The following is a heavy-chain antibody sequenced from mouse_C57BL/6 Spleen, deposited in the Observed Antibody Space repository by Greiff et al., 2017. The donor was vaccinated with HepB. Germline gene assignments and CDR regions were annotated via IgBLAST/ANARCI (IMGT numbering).Heavy chain of an antibody. Sequence: QVQLKQSGPELVKPGASVKISCKASGYAFSSSWMNWVKQRPGKGLEWIGRIYPGDGDTNYNGKFKGKATLTADKSSSTAYMQLSSLTSEDSAVYFCARSDLIPKGMDYWGQGTSVTVSS. CDR2: IYPGDGDT. CDR1: GYAFSSSW. D-gene: IGHD1-3*01. J-gene: IGHJ4*01. CDR3: ARSDLIPKGMDY. V-gene: IGHV1-82*01.